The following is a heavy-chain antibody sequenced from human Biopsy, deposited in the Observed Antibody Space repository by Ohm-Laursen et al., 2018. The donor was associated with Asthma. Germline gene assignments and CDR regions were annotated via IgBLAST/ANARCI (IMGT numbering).Heavy chain of an antibody. CDR3: ARGYSGTDRIVYYYSGMEV. CDR1: GGMFINYA. D-gene: IGHD5-12*01. J-gene: IGHJ6*02. CDR2: LIPVLGTA. Sequence: SVKVSCKTSGGMFINYAISWVRQAPRQGLEWMGGLIPVLGTADYAPMFEGRVTITADESTSTAYLELTSLRFEDTAVYYCARGYSGTDRIVYYYSGMEVWGQGTTVTVSS. V-gene: IGHV1-69*13.